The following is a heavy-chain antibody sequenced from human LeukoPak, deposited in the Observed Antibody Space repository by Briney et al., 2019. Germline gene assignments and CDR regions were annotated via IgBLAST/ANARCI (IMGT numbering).Heavy chain of an antibody. D-gene: IGHD5-24*01. V-gene: IGHV4-39*07. Sequence: KTSETLSLTCTVSGGSISSRSYSWGWIRQPPGRGLEWIGTIHYSGSTYYNPSLKSRVTISVDTSKNQFSLKLSSVTAADTAVYYCARDGDGYPLGYWGQGTLVTVSS. CDR3: ARDGDGYPLGY. CDR2: IHYSGST. J-gene: IGHJ4*02. CDR1: GGSISSRSYS.